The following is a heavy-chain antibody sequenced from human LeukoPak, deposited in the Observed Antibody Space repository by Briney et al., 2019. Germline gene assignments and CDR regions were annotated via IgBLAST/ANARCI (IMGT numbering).Heavy chain of an antibody. CDR3: ARVQYQLRIHDAFDI. V-gene: IGHV4-39*07. CDR1: GGSISSSSYY. Sequence: SETLSLTCTVSGGSISSSSYYWGWIRQPPGKGLEWIGSIYYSGSTYYNPSLKSRVPISVDTSKNQFSLKLSSVTAADTAVYYCARVQYQLRIHDAFDIWGQGTMVTVSS. J-gene: IGHJ3*02. CDR2: IYYSGST. D-gene: IGHD2-2*01.